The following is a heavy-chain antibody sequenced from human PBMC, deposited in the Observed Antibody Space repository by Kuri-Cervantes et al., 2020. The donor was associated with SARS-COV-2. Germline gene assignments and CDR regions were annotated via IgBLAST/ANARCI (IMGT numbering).Heavy chain of an antibody. CDR1: GFTFSSYA. V-gene: IGHV3-23*01. CDR2: ISGSGGST. J-gene: IGHJ4*02. Sequence: GESLKISCAASGFTFSSYAMSWVRQAPGKGLEWVSAISGSGGSTYYADSVKGRFTISRDNSKNTLYLQMNSLRAEDTAVHYCAKVFGGAVFDYWGQGTLVTVSS. CDR3: AKVFGGAVFDY. D-gene: IGHD3-16*01.